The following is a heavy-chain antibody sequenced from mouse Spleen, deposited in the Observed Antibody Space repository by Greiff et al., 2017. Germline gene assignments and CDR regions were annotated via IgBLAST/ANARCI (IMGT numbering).Heavy chain of an antibody. V-gene: IGHV1-54*01. CDR3: ARSIDGYDFDY. J-gene: IGHJ2*01. Sequence: QVQLQQSGAELVRPGTSVKVSCKASGYAFTNYLIEWVKQRPGQGLEWIGVINPGSGGTNYNEKFKGKATLTADKSSSTAYMQLSSLTSEDSAVYFCARSIDGYDFDYWGQGTTLTVSS. D-gene: IGHD2-2*01. CDR1: GYAFTNYL. CDR2: INPGSGGT.